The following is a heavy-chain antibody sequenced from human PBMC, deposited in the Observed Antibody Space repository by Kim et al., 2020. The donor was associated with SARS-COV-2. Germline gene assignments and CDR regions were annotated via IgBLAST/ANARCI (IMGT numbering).Heavy chain of an antibody. CDR2: ITINTGKP. CDR3: ARVYTNAASVISY. J-gene: IGHJ4*02. CDR1: GYTFTSYS. Sequence: ASVKVSCKASGYTFTSYSMDWVRQAPGQGPEWLGWITINTGKPTYAPGFTGRFVFSVDTSVYTAYLQISSLEAADTAVYYCARVYTNAASVISYWGQGTLVTVSS. D-gene: IGHD3-22*01. V-gene: IGHV7-4-1*02.